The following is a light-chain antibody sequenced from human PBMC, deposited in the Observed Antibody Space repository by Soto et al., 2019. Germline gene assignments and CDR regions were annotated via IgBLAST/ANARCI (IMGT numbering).Light chain of an antibody. CDR2: GAS. J-gene: IGKJ1*01. V-gene: IGKV3-15*01. CDR1: ESVSRY. CDR3: QHYNSYSEA. Sequence: GLTQYPATLSVSPGERATLSCRASESVSRYLAWYQQKPGQAPRLLIHGASTRATGIPDRFSCSGSGTEFTPTISSLQPDDFATYYCQHYNSYSEAFGQGTKVDIK.